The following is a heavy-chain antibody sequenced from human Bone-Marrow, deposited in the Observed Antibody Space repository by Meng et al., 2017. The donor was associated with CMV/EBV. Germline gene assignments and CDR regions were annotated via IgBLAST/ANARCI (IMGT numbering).Heavy chain of an antibody. Sequence: GESLKISCAASGFTFSSYWMHWVRQAPGKGLVWVSRINSDGSSTSYADSVKGRFTISRDNAKNTLYLQMNSLRAEDTAVYYCASIGGTMIPTRRGYYGMVVWGQGTTVTVSS. CDR1: GFTFSSYW. J-gene: IGHJ6*02. V-gene: IGHV3-74*01. D-gene: IGHD3-22*01. CDR3: ASIGGTMIPTRRGYYGMVV. CDR2: INSDGSST.